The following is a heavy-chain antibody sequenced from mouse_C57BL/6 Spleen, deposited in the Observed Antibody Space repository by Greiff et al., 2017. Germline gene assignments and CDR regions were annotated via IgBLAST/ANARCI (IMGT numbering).Heavy chain of an antibody. V-gene: IGHV1-69*01. CDR2: IDPSDSYT. Sequence: QVQLQQPGAELVMPGASVKLSCKASGYTFTSYWMHWVKQRPGQGLEWIGEIDPSDSYTNYNQKFKGKSTLTVDKSSSTAYMQLSSLTSEDSAVYYCERRRSYSNYEGNYLDYWGQGTTLTVSS. CDR3: ERRRSYSNYEGNYLDY. D-gene: IGHD2-5*01. CDR1: GYTFTSYW. J-gene: IGHJ2*01.